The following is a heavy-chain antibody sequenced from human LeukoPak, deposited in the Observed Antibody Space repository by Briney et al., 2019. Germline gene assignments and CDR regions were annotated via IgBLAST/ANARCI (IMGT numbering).Heavy chain of an antibody. J-gene: IGHJ4*02. CDR1: GGTFSSYA. V-gene: IGHV1-18*01. D-gene: IGHD6-19*01. CDR3: ARVEWTGSGFRPPDY. CDR2: INVYNGNT. Sequence: HEASVKVSCKASGGTFSSYAISWVRQAPGQGLEWMGWINVYNGNTKYAQNFQGRVTMATDTSTSTAYMELRSLRSDDAAVYYCARVEWTGSGFRPPDYWGQGALVTVSS.